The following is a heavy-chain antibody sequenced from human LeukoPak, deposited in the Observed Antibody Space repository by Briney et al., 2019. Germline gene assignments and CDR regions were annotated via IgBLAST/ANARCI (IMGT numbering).Heavy chain of an antibody. Sequence: ASVKVSCKASGYTFTSYYMHWVRQAPGQGLEWMGIINPSGGSTSYAQKFQGRVTMTRDMSTSTVYMELSSLRSEDTAVYYCARGYLRLGYSGYDFRKPYYYMDVWGKGTTVTVSS. V-gene: IGHV1-46*01. J-gene: IGHJ6*03. CDR2: INPSGGST. D-gene: IGHD5-12*01. CDR3: ARGYLRLGYSGYDFRKPYYYMDV. CDR1: GYTFTSYY.